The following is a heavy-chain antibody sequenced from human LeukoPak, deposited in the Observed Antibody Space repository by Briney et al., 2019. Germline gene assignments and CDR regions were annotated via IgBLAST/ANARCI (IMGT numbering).Heavy chain of an antibody. J-gene: IGHJ3*02. Sequence: GGSLRLSCAASGVTSRTYGIRWVRQPPGKGLEWGGVIRYDGSSKYYADSVRRRFTISRDSSRNTVYLQMSSLRAEDTGVYCCLEEGGDHFEAFHIWGLGTMVTLSS. CDR2: IRYDGSSK. D-gene: IGHD1-26*01. CDR1: GVTSRTYG. V-gene: IGHV3-30*02. CDR3: LEEGGDHFEAFHI.